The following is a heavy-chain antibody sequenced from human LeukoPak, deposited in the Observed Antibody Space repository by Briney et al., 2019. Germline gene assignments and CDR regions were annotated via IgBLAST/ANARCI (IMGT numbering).Heavy chain of an antibody. CDR1: GYTFTSYD. D-gene: IGHD2-2*01. V-gene: IGHV1-8*03. CDR3: ARGMIVVVPAAIGQFNWFDP. Sequence: ASVKVSCKASGYTFTSYDINWVRQATGQGLEWMGWMNPNSGNTGYAQKFQGRVTVTRNTSISTAYMELSSLRSEDTAVYYCARGMIVVVPAAIGQFNWFDPWGQGTLVTVSS. CDR2: MNPNSGNT. J-gene: IGHJ5*02.